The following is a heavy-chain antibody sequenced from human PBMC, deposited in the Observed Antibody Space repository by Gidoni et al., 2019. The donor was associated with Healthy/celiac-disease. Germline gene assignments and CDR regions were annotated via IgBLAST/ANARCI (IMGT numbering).Heavy chain of an antibody. CDR2: ISGSGGST. J-gene: IGHJ5*02. CDR3: AKRQYGSGNSHNWFDP. V-gene: IGHV3-23*01. D-gene: IGHD3-10*01. Sequence: EVQLLESGGGLAQPGGSLRLSCAASGFTFSSYAMSWVRQAPGKGLEWVSAISGSGGSTYYADSVKGRFTISRDNSKNTLYLQMNSLRAEDTAVYYCAKRQYGSGNSHNWFDPWGQGTLVTVSS. CDR1: GFTFSSYA.